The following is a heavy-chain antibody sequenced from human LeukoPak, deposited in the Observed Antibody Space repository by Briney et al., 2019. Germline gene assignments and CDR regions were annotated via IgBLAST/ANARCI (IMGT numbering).Heavy chain of an antibody. CDR3: ARAGTMVRGVTILPQNWYFDL. Sequence: PSETLSLTCTVSGGSISSSSYYWSWIRQPPGKGLEWIGYIYYSGSTNYNPSLKSRVTISVDTSKNQFSLKLSSVTAADTAVYYCARAGTMVRGVTILPQNWYFDLWGRGTLVTVSS. D-gene: IGHD3-10*01. J-gene: IGHJ2*01. CDR2: IYYSGST. CDR1: GGSISSSSYY. V-gene: IGHV4-61*01.